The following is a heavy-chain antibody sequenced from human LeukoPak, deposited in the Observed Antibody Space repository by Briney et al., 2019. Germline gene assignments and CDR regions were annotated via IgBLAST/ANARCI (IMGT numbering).Heavy chain of an antibody. J-gene: IGHJ4*02. V-gene: IGHV1-2*02. Sequence: GASVKVSCKASGYTFTGYYMHWVRQAPGQGLEWMGWINPNSGGTNYAQKFQGRVTMTRDTSISTAYMELSRLRPDDTAVYYCATEGFESSSSVDYWGQGTLVTVSS. CDR2: INPNSGGT. CDR1: GYTFTGYY. D-gene: IGHD6-6*01. CDR3: ATEGFESSSSVDY.